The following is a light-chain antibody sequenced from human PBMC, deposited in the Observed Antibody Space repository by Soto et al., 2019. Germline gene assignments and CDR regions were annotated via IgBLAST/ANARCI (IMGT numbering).Light chain of an antibody. CDR3: SSYTSSSTLYVV. Sequence: QPASVSGSPGQSITISCTGTSSDVGGYNYVSWYQQHPGKAPKLMIYDVSNRPSGVSNRFSGSKSGNTASLTISGLQAEDEADYYCSSYTSSSTLYVVFGGGTKLTVL. CDR1: SSDVGGYNY. CDR2: DVS. V-gene: IGLV2-14*01. J-gene: IGLJ2*01.